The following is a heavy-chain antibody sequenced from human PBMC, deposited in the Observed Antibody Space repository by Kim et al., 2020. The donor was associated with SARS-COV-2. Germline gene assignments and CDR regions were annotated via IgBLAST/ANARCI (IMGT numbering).Heavy chain of an antibody. J-gene: IGHJ5*02. V-gene: IGHV1-3*01. CDR3: ARDDCSTTSCSRWTGYTWFEP. CDR1: GYTFTNYA. CDR2: INAGNGNA. Sequence: ASVKVSCKASGYTFTNYAIHWVRQAPGQRLEWMGWINAGNGNAKYSQKLQGRVTITRDTSASTAYMELSSLRSEDTAVYYCARDDCSTTSCSRWTGYTWFEPGAENTLLTLSS. D-gene: IGHD2-2*01.